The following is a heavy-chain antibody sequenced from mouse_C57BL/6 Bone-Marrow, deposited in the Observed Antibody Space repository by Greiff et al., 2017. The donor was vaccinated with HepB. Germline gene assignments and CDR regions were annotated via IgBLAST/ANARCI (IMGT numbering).Heavy chain of an antibody. J-gene: IGHJ3*01. Sequence: QLPQPFSSLFNPFSSFNLSCKASFYTFTSYWMHWVKQIPLLFLEWIGRIDPNSGGTKYNEKFKSKATLTVDKPSSTAYMQLSSLTSEDSAVYYCARKAFAYWGQGTLVTVSA. V-gene: IGHV1-72*01. CDR1: FYTFTSYW. CDR3: ARKAFAY. CDR2: IDPNSGGT.